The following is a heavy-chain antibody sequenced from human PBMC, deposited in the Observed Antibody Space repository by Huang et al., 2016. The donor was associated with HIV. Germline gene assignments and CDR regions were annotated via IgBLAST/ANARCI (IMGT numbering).Heavy chain of an antibody. Sequence: EVQLVQSGAEVKKPGESLKISCKGSGYKFTSYCIAWVSQMPGKGLERMEIIYPGDSDTRYVPSFQGQVTISADKSINTAYLQWSSLKTSDTAMYFCARQRASGSTYVDSWGQGTLLTVYS. D-gene: IGHD2-15*01. V-gene: IGHV5-51*01. CDR1: GYKFTSYC. J-gene: IGHJ4*02. CDR2: IYPGDSDT. CDR3: ARQRASGSTYVDS.